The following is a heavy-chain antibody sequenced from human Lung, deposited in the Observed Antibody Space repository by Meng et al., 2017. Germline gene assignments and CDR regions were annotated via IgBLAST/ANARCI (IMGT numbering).Heavy chain of an antibody. CDR3: ARGQKGYFDL. V-gene: IGHV4-30-4*01. CDR2: IYNSGST. Sequence: QVQLQGSGPGLVKPSQTLFLTCTVSGGSISSSNYYWSWIRQPPGKGLEWSGHIYNSGSTYYNPSLKSRITISVDTSKNQFSLKLSSVTAADTAVYYCARGQKGYFDLWGRGTLVTVSS. J-gene: IGHJ2*01. CDR1: GGSISSSNYY.